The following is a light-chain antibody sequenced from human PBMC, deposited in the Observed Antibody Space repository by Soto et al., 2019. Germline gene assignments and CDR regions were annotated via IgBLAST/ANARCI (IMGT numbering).Light chain of an antibody. V-gene: IGKV1-33*01. Sequence: DIQMTQSPSSLSASVGDRVTITCQASQDISNYLNWYQQKPGKAPKLLIYDASNLETGVPSRFSGSGSGTDFTFTITTLQSEDIATYYCHQYHSLPLTFGGGTKVEIK. J-gene: IGKJ4*01. CDR2: DAS. CDR1: QDISNY. CDR3: HQYHSLPLT.